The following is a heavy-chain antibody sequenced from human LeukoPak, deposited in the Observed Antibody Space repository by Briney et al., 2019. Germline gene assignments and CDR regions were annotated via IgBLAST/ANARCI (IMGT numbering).Heavy chain of an antibody. V-gene: IGHV4-59*12. Sequence: PSETLSLTCSVSDGSINSYYWNWIRRPPGKGLEWIGYIYYNGNTNYSPSLKSRVTISVDTSKNQFSLKLSSVTAADTAVYYCARVSRDTAMVYLDYWGQGTLVTVSS. D-gene: IGHD5-18*01. CDR2: IYYNGNT. CDR1: DGSINSYY. CDR3: ARVSRDTAMVYLDY. J-gene: IGHJ4*02.